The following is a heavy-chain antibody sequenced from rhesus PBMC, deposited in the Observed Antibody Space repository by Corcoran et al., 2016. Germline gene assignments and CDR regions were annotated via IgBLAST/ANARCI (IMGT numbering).Heavy chain of an antibody. D-gene: IGHD5-24*01. CDR1: GYTSTELS. J-gene: IGHJ4*01. CDR3: ASYSGYSSAFDY. Sequence: EVQLVQSGAEVKKPGASVKVSCKVYGYTSTELSMHWVRQAPGKGLEWVGGVDPVYGEMKHAEKCQGRVTMTEVTSTDTAYMELSSLRSEDTSVYYCASYSGYSSAFDYWGQGVLVTVSS. V-gene: IGHV1-156*01. CDR2: VDPVYGEM.